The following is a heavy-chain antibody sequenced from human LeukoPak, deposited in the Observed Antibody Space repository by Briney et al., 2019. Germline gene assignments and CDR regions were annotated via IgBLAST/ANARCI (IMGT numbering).Heavy chain of an antibody. J-gene: IGHJ4*02. CDR1: GYTFTSYY. D-gene: IGHD3-22*01. V-gene: IGHV1-46*01. CDR3: ARTYYYDSSGYYPGYFDY. CDR2: INPSGGST. Sequence: GASVKVSCKASGYTFTSYYMHWVRQAPGQGLEWMGIINPSGGSTSYAQKLQGRVTMTRDTSTSTVYMELSSLRSEDTAVYYCARTYYYDSSGYYPGYFDYWGQGTLVTVSS.